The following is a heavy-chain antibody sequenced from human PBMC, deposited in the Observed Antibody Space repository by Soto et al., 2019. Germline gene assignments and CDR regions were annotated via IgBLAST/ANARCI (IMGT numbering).Heavy chain of an antibody. J-gene: IGHJ6*02. Sequence: QVQLVQSGAEVKKPGSSVKVSGKASGGTFSSYAISWVRQAPGQGLEWMGGIIPIFGTANYAQKFQGRVTITADKSTSTAYMELSSLRSEDTAVYYCARPMVRGVLYYYGMDVWGQGTTVTVSS. CDR2: IIPIFGTA. CDR3: ARPMVRGVLYYYGMDV. CDR1: GGTFSSYA. V-gene: IGHV1-69*06. D-gene: IGHD3-10*01.